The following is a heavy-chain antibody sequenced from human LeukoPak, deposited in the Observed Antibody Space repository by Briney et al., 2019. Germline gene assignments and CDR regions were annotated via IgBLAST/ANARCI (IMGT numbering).Heavy chain of an antibody. D-gene: IGHD2-15*01. J-gene: IGHJ4*02. CDR1: GFTFSDYY. CDR3: AKEGCSGGSCYLPLGY. V-gene: IGHV3-23*01. Sequence: GGSLRLSCAASGFTFSDYYMSWVRQAPGKGLEWVSAISGSGGSTYYADSVKGRFTISRDNSKNTLYLQMNSLRAEDTAVYYCAKEGCSGGSCYLPLGYWGQGTLVTVST. CDR2: ISGSGGST.